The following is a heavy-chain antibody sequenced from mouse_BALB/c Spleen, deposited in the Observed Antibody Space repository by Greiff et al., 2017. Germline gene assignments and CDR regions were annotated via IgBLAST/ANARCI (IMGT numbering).Heavy chain of an antibody. D-gene: IGHD2-14*01. V-gene: IGHV1-4*02. J-gene: IGHJ4*01. CDR3: ARSYRYDSYAMDY. CDR1: GYTFTSYT. Sequence: QVQLQQSAAELARPGASVKMSCKASGYTFTSYTMHWVKQRPGQGLEWIGYINPSSGYTEYNQKFKDKTTLTADKSSSTAYMQLSSLTSEDSAVYYCARSYRYDSYAMDYWGQGTSVTVSS. CDR2: INPSSGYT.